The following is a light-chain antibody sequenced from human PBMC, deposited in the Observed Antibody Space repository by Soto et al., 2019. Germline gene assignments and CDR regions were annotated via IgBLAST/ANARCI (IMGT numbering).Light chain of an antibody. CDR3: QQYGDFPLT. J-gene: IGKJ4*01. V-gene: IGKV1-33*01. CDR2: DAS. CDR1: HDITNY. Sequence: DIQISQTQVSLSASVGDRVSITSQASHDITNYLNWYQQRPGKAPRLLISDASNLEAGVPSMFRGSGSGTDFIFTISSLQPEDIATYYCQQYGDFPLTFGGGTKVDI.